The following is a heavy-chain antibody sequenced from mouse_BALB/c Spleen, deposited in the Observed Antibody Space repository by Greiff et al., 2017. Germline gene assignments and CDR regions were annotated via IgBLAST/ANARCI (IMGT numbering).Heavy chain of an antibody. CDR2: IRNKANGYTT. CDR3: ARDFSDGYYPAWFAY. Sequence: EVQVVESGGGLVQPGGSLRLSCATSGFTFTDYYMSWVRQPPGKALEWLGFIRNKANGYTTEYSASVKGRFTISRDNSQSILYLQMNTLRAEDSATYYCARDFSDGYYPAWFAYWGQGTLVTVSA. CDR1: GFTFTDYY. D-gene: IGHD2-3*01. J-gene: IGHJ3*01. V-gene: IGHV7-3*02.